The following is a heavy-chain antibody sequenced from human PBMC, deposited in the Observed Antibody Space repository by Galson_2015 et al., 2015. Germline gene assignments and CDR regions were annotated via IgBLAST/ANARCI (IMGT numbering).Heavy chain of an antibody. V-gene: IGHV1-69*06. Sequence: SVKVSCKASGGTFSSYAISWVRQAPGQGLEWMGGIIPIFGTANYAQKFQGRVTITADKSTSTAYMELSSLRSEDTAVYYCARHGPAPPPGNWFDPWGQGTLVTVSS. CDR1: GGTFSSYA. J-gene: IGHJ5*02. D-gene: IGHD2-2*01. CDR3: ARHGPAPPPGNWFDP. CDR2: IIPIFGTA.